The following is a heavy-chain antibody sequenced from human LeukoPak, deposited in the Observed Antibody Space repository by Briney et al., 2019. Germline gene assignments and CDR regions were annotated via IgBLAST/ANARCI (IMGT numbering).Heavy chain of an antibody. D-gene: IGHD3-3*01. CDR3: ARGQPYDFWSGYQFDY. Sequence: SETLSLTCTVSGGSISSYYWSWIRQPPGKGLEWIGYIYYSGSTNYNPSLKSRVTISVDTSKNQFSLKLSSVTAADTAVYYCARGQPYDFWSGYQFDYWGQGTLVTVSS. J-gene: IGHJ4*02. V-gene: IGHV4-59*01. CDR1: GGSISSYY. CDR2: IYYSGST.